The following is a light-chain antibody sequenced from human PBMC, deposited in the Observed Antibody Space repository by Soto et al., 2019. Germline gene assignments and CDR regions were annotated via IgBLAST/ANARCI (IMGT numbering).Light chain of an antibody. CDR3: QQYRSWPRT. J-gene: IGKJ1*01. CDR2: GAS. Sequence: IVMTQSPATLSVSPGERATLACRASQSVSSNLAWYQQKPGQAPRLLIYGASTRATAIPASFSGSGSGTDFTLTISSLQSEDFAVYYCQQYRSWPRTFGQGTKVDTK. V-gene: IGKV3-15*01. CDR1: QSVSSN.